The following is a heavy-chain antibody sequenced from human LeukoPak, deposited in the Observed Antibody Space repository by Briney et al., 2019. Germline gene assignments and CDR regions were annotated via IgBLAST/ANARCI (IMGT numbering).Heavy chain of an antibody. CDR3: ASDALVSAAILFY. V-gene: IGHV4-34*01. Sequence: SETLSLTCAVYGGSFTGYSWTWIRQPPGKGLEWIGDINHSGSTNYNPSLRSRLTISIDTSKNQFSLKLRSVTAADTAMYYCASDALVSAAILFYWGQGTLVTVSS. CDR1: GGSFTGYS. D-gene: IGHD2-2*02. CDR2: INHSGST. J-gene: IGHJ4*02.